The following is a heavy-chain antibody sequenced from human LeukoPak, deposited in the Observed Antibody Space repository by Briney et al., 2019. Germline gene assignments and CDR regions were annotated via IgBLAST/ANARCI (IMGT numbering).Heavy chain of an antibody. V-gene: IGHV3-21*01. J-gene: IGHJ3*02. CDR1: GFTFSSYS. CDR2: IDSISSYI. D-gene: IGHD3-22*01. Sequence: GGSLRLSCAVSGFTFSSYSMNWVRQAPGKGLEWVSSIDSISSYIYYADSVKGRFTISRDNAKNSLYLQMNSLRAEDTAVYYCARGYYDTSGYYYPYDAVDIWGQGTMVTVSS. CDR3: ARGYYDTSGYYYPYDAVDI.